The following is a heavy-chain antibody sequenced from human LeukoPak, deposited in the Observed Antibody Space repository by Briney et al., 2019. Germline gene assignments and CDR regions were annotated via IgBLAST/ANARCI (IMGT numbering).Heavy chain of an antibody. CDR1: GFTFYTYA. Sequence: PGGSLRLSCAASGFTFYTYALTWVRQAPGKGLEWVSTIIGSGGNTFYADSVKGRFTISRDNSNNTLSLLLTGLSSESAGIYCCARDGGHPLTSYYRAYWGQGTLVTVSS. CDR3: ARDGGHPLTSYYRAY. J-gene: IGHJ4*02. CDR2: IIGSGGNT. V-gene: IGHV3-23*01. D-gene: IGHD4-4*01.